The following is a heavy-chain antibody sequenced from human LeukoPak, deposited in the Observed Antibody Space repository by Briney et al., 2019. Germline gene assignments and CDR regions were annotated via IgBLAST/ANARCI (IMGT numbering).Heavy chain of an antibody. D-gene: IGHD2-21*02. V-gene: IGHV1-24*01. CDR1: GYTLTELS. Sequence: ASVKVSCKVSGYTLTELSMHWVRQAPGKGLEWMGGFDPEDGETIYAQKFQGRVTITEDTSTDTAYMELSSLRSEDTAVYYCATSRSRDLIDYWGQGTLVTVSS. CDR2: FDPEDGET. J-gene: IGHJ4*02. CDR3: ATSRSRDLIDY.